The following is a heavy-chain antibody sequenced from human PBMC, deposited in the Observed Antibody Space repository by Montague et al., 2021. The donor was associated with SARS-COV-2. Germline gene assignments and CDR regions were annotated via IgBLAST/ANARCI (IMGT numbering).Heavy chain of an antibody. D-gene: IGHD6-19*01. CDR3: AHRQGRQWLAGGYFDY. J-gene: IGHJ4*02. Sequence: PALVKPTQTLTLTCTFSGFSLSTGGVGVGWIRQPPGKALEWLALIYWDDDKRYSPSLKSRLTITKDTSKNQVVLTMTNMDPVDTATYYCAHRQGRQWLAGGYFDYWGQGTLVTVSS. V-gene: IGHV2-5*02. CDR2: IYWDDDK. CDR1: GFSLSTGGVG.